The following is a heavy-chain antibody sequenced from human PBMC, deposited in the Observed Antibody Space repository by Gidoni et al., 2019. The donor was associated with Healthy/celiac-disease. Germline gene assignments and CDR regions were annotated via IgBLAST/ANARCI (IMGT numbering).Heavy chain of an antibody. D-gene: IGHD2-2*01. CDR2: IIPIFGTA. Sequence: QVQLVQSGAEVKKPGSSVKVSCKAAGGTFSSYAISWVRQAPGQGLEWMGGIIPIFGTANYAQKFQGRVTITADESTSTAYMELSSLRSEDTAVYYCARVVTSYDHYYYYGMDVWGQGTTVTVSS. V-gene: IGHV1-69*01. CDR3: ARVVTSYDHYYYYGMDV. J-gene: IGHJ6*02. CDR1: GGTFSSYA.